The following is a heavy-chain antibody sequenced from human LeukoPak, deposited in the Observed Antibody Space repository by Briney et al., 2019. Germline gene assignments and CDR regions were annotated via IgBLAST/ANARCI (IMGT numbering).Heavy chain of an antibody. CDR1: GFIFTNYF. V-gene: IGHV3-7*01. CDR3: AKNMGPEYYYGMDV. D-gene: IGHD2/OR15-2a*01. CDR2: IKHDGSEK. J-gene: IGHJ6*02. Sequence: GGSLRLSCAASGFIFTNYFMSWVRQAPGKGLEWVASIKHDGSEKYYVDSVRGRFTISRDNTMNSLYLQMSSLRAEDTAVYYCAKNMGPEYYYGMDVWGQGTTVTVSS.